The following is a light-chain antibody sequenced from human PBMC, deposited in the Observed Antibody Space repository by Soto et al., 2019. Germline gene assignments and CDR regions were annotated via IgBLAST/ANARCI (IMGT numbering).Light chain of an antibody. J-gene: IGKJ1*01. CDR2: DAS. V-gene: IGKV3-11*01. CDR3: QQHSHWPPWT. CDR1: QSVSSY. Sequence: EVVMTQSPATLSLSPGERATLSCRASQSVSSYLAWYQQKPGQAPRLLIYDASNRATGIPARFSGSGSGTHFTLTISSLEPEDFAVYYCQQHSHWPPWTYGQGTKVDIK.